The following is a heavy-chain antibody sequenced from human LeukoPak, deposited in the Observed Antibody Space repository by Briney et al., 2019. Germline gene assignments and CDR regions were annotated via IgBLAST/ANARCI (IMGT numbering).Heavy chain of an antibody. V-gene: IGHV3-11*01. CDR3: ARYLWFGEFGNWFDP. Sequence: GGSLRLSCAASGFTFSDYYMSWIRQAPGKGLEWVSYISSSGSTIYYADSVKGRFTISRDNAKNSLYLRMNSLRAEDTAVYYCARYLWFGEFGNWFDPWGQGTLVTVSS. CDR1: GFTFSDYY. D-gene: IGHD3-10*01. J-gene: IGHJ5*02. CDR2: ISSSGSTI.